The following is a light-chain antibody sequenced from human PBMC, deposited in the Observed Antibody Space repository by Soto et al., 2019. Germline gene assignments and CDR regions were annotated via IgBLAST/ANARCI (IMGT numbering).Light chain of an antibody. CDR3: QVYGPSPPIT. CDR1: QSVRSY. J-gene: IGKJ5*01. V-gene: IGKV3-20*01. CDR2: DAS. Sequence: EMVMRQSPATLSVSTGEIATLSFRASQSVRSYLAWFQQIPGQAPRLLIYDASNRATGVPARFTGSGSGADFTLTISRLEPEDFAVYYCQVYGPSPPITFGQGTRLEIK.